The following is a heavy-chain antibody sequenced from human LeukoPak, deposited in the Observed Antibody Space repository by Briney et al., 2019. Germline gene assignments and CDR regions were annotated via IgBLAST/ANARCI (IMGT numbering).Heavy chain of an antibody. CDR3: ARGASSSAIYYYYMDV. J-gene: IGHJ6*03. V-gene: IGHV1-3*03. CDR2: INAGNGNT. Sequence: ASVKVSCKASGYTFTSYAMHWVRQAPGQRLEWMGWINAGNGNTKYSQEFQGRVTITRDTSASTAYMELSSLRSEDMAVYYCARGASSSAIYYYYMDVWGKGTTVTVSS. D-gene: IGHD6-6*01. CDR1: GYTFTSYA.